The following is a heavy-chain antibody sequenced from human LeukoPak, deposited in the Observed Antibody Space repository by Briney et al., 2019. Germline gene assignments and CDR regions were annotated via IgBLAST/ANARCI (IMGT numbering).Heavy chain of an antibody. J-gene: IGHJ4*02. CDR2: IIPIFGTA. CDR1: GGTFSSYT. D-gene: IGHD3-16*02. CDR3: ARDQGVIEDPIMITFGGVIPPLFD. Sequence: VASVKVSCKTSGGTFSSYTISWVRQAPGQGLEWMGGIIPIFGTANYAQKFQGRVTITADKSTSTAYMELSSLRSEDTAVYYCARDQGVIEDPIMITFGGVIPPLFDWGQGTLVTVSS. V-gene: IGHV1-69*06.